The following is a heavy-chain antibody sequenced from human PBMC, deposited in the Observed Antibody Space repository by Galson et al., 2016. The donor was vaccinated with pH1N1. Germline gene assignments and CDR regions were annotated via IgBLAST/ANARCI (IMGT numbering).Heavy chain of an antibody. D-gene: IGHD3-10*01. CDR1: GYSFTSYW. CDR2: VYPGDSDT. Sequence: QSGAEVKRSGESLKISCRGSGYSFTSYWIAWVRQKPGKGLEWMGIVYPGDSDTRYSPSFRGLFTFSADKSIGTACLQWGRLEASDTAIYYCARLRGGITVVREVYFDLWGQGTLVTVSP. J-gene: IGHJ4*02. V-gene: IGHV5-51*03. CDR3: ARLRGGITVVREVYFDL.